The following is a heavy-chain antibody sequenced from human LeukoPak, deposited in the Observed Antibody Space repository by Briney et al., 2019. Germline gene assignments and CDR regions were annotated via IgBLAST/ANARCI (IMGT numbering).Heavy chain of an antibody. CDR2: IYYSGST. CDR3: ARSLTLGGVPYYYYMDV. CDR1: GGSISSGGYY. J-gene: IGHJ6*03. D-gene: IGHD3-16*01. V-gene: IGHV4-61*08. Sequence: SQTLSLTCTVSGGSISSGGYYWSWIRQHPGKGLEWIGYIYYSGSTNYNPSLKGRVTISVDTSKNQFSLKLSSVTAADTAAYYCARSLTLGGVPYYYYMDVWGKGTTVTVSS.